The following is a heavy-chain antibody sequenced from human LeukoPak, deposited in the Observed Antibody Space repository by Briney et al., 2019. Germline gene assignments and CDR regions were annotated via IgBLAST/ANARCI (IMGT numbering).Heavy chain of an antibody. V-gene: IGHV3-73*01. CDR2: IRSRANSYVT. CDR1: GFTFSGSA. Sequence: GGSLSLSCAASGFTFSGSAMHWVRQASGEGVEWVGRIRSRANSYVTAYAAAVTGRFIISRDDSSDTAYLQMNSLTTEDTAVYYCTRHSDAYCSRANCYVDNFYGLDVWGQGTRVTVSS. CDR3: TRHSDAYCSRANCYVDNFYGLDV. J-gene: IGHJ6*02. D-gene: IGHD2-2*01.